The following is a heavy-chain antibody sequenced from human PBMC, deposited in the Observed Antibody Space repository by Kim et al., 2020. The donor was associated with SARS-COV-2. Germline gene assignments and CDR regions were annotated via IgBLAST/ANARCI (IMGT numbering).Heavy chain of an antibody. D-gene: IGHD1-26*01. J-gene: IGHJ6*02. Sequence: GSLRLSCAASGFTFSSYWMHWVRQAPGKGLVWVSRINSDGSSTSYADSVKGRFTISRDNAKNTLYLQMNSLRAEDTAVYYCASMAWEPLRPHYYYYYGMDVWGQGTTVTVSS. CDR2: INSDGSST. CDR1: GFTFSSYW. V-gene: IGHV3-74*01. CDR3: ASMAWEPLRPHYYYYYGMDV.